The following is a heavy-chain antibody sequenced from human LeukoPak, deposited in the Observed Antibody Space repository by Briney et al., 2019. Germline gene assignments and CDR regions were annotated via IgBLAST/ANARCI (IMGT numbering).Heavy chain of an antibody. CDR2: IWYDGSNK. J-gene: IGHJ4*02. CDR3: ARTGKYSSSWVSPFDY. V-gene: IGHV3-30*19. Sequence: GGSLRLSCAASGFTFSSYGMHWVRQAPGKGLEWVAVIWYDGSNKYYADSVKGRFTISRDNSKNTLYLQMNSLRAEDTAVYYCARTGKYSSSWVSPFDYWGQGTLVTVSS. D-gene: IGHD6-13*01. CDR1: GFTFSSYG.